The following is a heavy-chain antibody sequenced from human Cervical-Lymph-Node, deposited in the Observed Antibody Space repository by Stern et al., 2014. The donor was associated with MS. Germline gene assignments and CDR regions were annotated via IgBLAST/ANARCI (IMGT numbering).Heavy chain of an antibody. CDR3: AKASSGGYDFRLAET. V-gene: IGHV3-30*18. CDR2: ISFDGRDK. J-gene: IGHJ5*02. D-gene: IGHD5-12*01. CDR1: GFAFSDYG. Sequence: VQLVASGGGVVQPGRSLRLSCAASGFAFSDYGMHWVRQAPGKGLEWVAVISFDGRDKFYADSVKGRCTISRDNSQNTLHLQVNSLRTEDTALYYCAKASSGGYDFRLAETWGQGTLVIVSS.